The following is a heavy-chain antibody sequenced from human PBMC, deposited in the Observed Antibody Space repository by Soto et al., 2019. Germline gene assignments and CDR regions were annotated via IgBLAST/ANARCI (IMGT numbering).Heavy chain of an antibody. V-gene: IGHV4-30-2*01. CDR3: ARGMDKSKLGY. CDR2: INHSGST. D-gene: IGHD2-8*01. J-gene: IGHJ4*02. Sequence: SETLSLTCAVAGGSISSGDYFWSWIRQPPGKGLEWIGYINHSGSTYYNPSLKSRVTISVDTSKNQFSLKLSSVTAADTAVYYCARGMDKSKLGYWGQGTLVTVSS. CDR1: GGSISSGDYF.